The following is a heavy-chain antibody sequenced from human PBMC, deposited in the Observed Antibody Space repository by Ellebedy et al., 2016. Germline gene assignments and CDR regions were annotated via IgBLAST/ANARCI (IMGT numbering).Heavy chain of an antibody. CDR2: INPSGGGT. V-gene: IGHV1-46*01. Sequence: ASVKVSCKASGYTFSNYDVHWVRQAPGQGLEWVGIINPSGGGTAYAQKFQGRVTMTRDTSTSTVYMELSSLRSEDTAVYYCARDSGDYGDLDFDFWGQGTLVTVSS. CDR3: ARDSGDYGDLDFDF. J-gene: IGHJ4*02. CDR1: GYTFSNYD. D-gene: IGHD4-17*01.